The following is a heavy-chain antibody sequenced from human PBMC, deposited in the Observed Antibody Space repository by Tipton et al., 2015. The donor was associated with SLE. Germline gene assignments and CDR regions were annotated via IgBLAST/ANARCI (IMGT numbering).Heavy chain of an antibody. CDR3: ARDDYASGIT. CDR1: GFTFGDYA. V-gene: IGHV3-21*03. D-gene: IGHD3-10*01. Sequence: VSGFTFGDYAMHWVRQAPGKGLEWVSSISSSSRYIYHAESLKGRFTISRDNAKNSLYLQMNSLRVEDTAVYFCARDDYASGITWGQGTLVTVSS. J-gene: IGHJ5*02. CDR2: ISSSSRYI.